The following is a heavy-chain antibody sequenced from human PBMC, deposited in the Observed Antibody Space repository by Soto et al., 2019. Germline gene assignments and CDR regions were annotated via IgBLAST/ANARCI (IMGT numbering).Heavy chain of an antibody. CDR3: AKDFSSSLGY. V-gene: IGHV3-9*01. CDR1: GFTFDDYA. D-gene: IGHD6-6*01. J-gene: IGHJ4*02. Sequence: GGSLRLSCAASGFTFDDYAMHWVRQAPGKGLEWVSGISWNSGSIGYADSVKGRFTISRDNAKNSLYLQMNSLRAEDTALYYCAKDFSSSLGYWGQGTLVTVSS. CDR2: ISWNSGSI.